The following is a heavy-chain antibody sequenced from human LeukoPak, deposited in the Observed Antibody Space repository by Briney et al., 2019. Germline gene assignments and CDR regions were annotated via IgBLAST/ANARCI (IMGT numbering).Heavy chain of an antibody. V-gene: IGHV1-69*04. Sequence: ASVKVSCKASGGTFSSYTISWVRQAPGQGLEWMGRIIPILGIANYAQKFQGRVTITADKSTSTAYMELSSLRPEDTAVYYCARDQGYSYGPPFGYWGQGTLVTVSS. CDR3: ARDQGYSYGPPFGY. CDR1: GGTFSSYT. CDR2: IIPILGIA. J-gene: IGHJ4*02. D-gene: IGHD5-18*01.